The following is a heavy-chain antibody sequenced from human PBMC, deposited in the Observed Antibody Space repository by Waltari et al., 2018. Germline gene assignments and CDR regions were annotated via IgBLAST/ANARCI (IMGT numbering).Heavy chain of an antibody. CDR3: ARSPLGRDGHRVPYMDV. D-gene: IGHD1-26*01. CDR1: GGSISSYY. Sequence: QVQLQESGPGLVKPSETLSLTCPVSGGSISSYYWSWIRQPPGKGLEWIGYSYYSWSTNYNPSLKSRVTISVDTSKNQFSLKLSSVTAADTAVYYCARSPLGRDGHRVPYMDVWGKGTTVTVSS. V-gene: IGHV4-59*01. J-gene: IGHJ6*03. CDR2: SYYSWST.